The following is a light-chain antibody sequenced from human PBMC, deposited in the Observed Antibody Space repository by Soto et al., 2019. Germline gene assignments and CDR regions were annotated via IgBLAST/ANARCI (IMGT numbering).Light chain of an antibody. CDR2: DNS. V-gene: IGLV1-51*01. J-gene: IGLJ2*01. CDR1: SSNVGNNY. CDR3: GTWDSSLSAVV. Sequence: QSVLTQPPSMSAAPGQKVTISSSGNSSNVGNNYVSWYQQLPGTAPKLLIYDNSERPSGIPDRFFGSKSGASAILGIIGLQTGDEADYYCGTWDSSLSAVVFGGGTKLTVL.